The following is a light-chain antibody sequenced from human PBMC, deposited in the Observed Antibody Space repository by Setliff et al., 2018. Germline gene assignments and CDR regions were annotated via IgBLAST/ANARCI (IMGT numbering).Light chain of an antibody. Sequence: QSVLTQPPSVSGAPGQRVTISCTGTSSNIGATYDVHWYQQLPGTAPKLLMYGYSNRPSGVPVRFSGSRSGTSASLAINGLQAEDEADYYCSSYTSSRTDLFGTGTKGTVL. CDR3: SSYTSSRTDL. J-gene: IGLJ1*01. CDR2: GYS. CDR1: SSNIGATYD. V-gene: IGLV1-40*01.